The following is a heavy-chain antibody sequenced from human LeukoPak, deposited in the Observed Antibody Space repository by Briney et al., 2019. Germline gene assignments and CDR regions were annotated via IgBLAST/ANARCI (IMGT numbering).Heavy chain of an antibody. D-gene: IGHD5-12*01. CDR2: INPNSGGT. Sequence: ASVKVSCKASGYTFTDYYIHWVRQAPGQGLEWMGWINPNSGGTKYAQKFQGRVTMTTDTSISTAYMEMSRLTSVDTAVYYCARDAHNGYEFHDWFDPWGQGALVTVSS. CDR1: GYTFTDYY. CDR3: ARDAHNGYEFHDWFDP. V-gene: IGHV1-2*02. J-gene: IGHJ5*02.